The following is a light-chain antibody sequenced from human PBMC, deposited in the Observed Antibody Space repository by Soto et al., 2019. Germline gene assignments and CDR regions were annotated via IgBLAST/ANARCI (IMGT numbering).Light chain of an antibody. J-gene: IGKJ1*01. Sequence: DIQMTQSPSSLSASVGDRVTITCRASQNIRNYLNWYQQKPGEAPKLLISAVSSLETGVPSRFSGSGSGTDFTLTITSLQPEHFATYYCQQSYNTPRTFGQGTKVDIK. CDR1: QNIRNY. CDR2: AVS. V-gene: IGKV1-39*01. CDR3: QQSYNTPRT.